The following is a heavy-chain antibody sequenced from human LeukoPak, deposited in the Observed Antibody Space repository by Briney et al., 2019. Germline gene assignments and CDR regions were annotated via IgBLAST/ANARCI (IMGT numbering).Heavy chain of an antibody. D-gene: IGHD3/OR15-3a*01. J-gene: IGHJ4*02. V-gene: IGHV1-46*01. CDR3: ARPLIPSGDWGSSFDY. Sequence: GASVKVSCKASGYTFTSYYMHWVRQAPGQGLEWMGIINPSGGSTSYAQKFQGRVTMTRDTSTSTVYMELSSLRSEDTAVYYCARPLIPSGDWGSSFDYWGQGTLVTVSS. CDR1: GYTFTSYY. CDR2: INPSGGST.